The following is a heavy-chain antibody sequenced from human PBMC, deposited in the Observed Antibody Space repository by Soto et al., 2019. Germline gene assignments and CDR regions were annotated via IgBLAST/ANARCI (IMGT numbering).Heavy chain of an antibody. Sequence: ASVNVSFKTSCYTFTTYFISLLRQAPLQWLEWMGFISSSNVDTKYAESLHDRLTLTTDTSTSTVYMELRSLKSDDTATYYCAREFKDYDFWTLYSHGVNDHWGQGTMVTVSS. J-gene: IGHJ4*02. V-gene: IGHV1-18*01. CDR3: AREFKDYDFWTLYSHGVNDH. D-gene: IGHD3-3*01. CDR2: ISSSNVDT. CDR1: CYTFTTYF.